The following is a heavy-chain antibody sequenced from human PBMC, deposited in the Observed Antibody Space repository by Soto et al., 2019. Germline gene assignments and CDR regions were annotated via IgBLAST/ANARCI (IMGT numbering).Heavy chain of an antibody. D-gene: IGHD3-22*01. V-gene: IGHV3-11*01. CDR3: ARSTLRYYSDTSGYHFDH. Sequence: QVQLVESGGGLVKPGGSLRLSCAASGFTFSDYYMSWIRQAPGKGLEWVSYIDSRGDTIHYADSVKGRFTISRDNAXXSXXLQMNSLSAEDTAVYYCARSTLRYYSDTSGYHFDHWGQGTLVTVSS. CDR2: IDSRGDTI. CDR1: GFTFSDYY. J-gene: IGHJ4*02.